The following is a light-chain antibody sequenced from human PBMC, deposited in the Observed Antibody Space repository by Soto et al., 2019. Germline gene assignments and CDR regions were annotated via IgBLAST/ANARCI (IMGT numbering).Light chain of an antibody. CDR1: QSVSYY. V-gene: IGKV3-20*01. Sequence: VDTPSPGTLSLSPAERATLSCRASQSVSYYLAWYQQKPGQAPRLLIYGASSRATGIPDRFSGSGSGTDFTLTISSLEPEDFAVYYCQQSVKSPWTVGQGTKVDIK. CDR3: QQSVKSPWT. J-gene: IGKJ1*01. CDR2: GAS.